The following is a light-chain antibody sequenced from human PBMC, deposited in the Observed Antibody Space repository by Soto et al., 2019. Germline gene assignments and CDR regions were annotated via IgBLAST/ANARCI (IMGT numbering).Light chain of an antibody. CDR3: LLYMGSGLVV. CDR2: STN. V-gene: IGLV8-61*02. Sequence: QTVGTQEPSVSVSPGGTVTLTCGLSSGSVSTTNYPSWYQQTPGQPPRTLIHSTNTRSSGVPDSFSGSILGNKAALTITGAQADDEADYYCLLYMGSGLVVFGGGTKLTVL. CDR1: SGSVSTTNY. J-gene: IGLJ2*01.